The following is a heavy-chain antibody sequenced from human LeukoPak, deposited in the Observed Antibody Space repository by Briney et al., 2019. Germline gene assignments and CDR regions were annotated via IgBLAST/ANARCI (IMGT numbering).Heavy chain of an antibody. CDR1: GFTVSSNY. V-gene: IGHV3-66*01. D-gene: IGHD6-13*01. CDR3: AKTTRSSTAGTLFDY. Sequence: GGSLRLSCAASGFTVSSNYMSWVRQAPGKGLEWVSVIYSGGSTYYADSVKGRFTISRDNSKNTLYLQMNSLRAEDTAVYYCAKTTRSSTAGTLFDYWGQGTLVTVSS. CDR2: IYSGGST. J-gene: IGHJ4*02.